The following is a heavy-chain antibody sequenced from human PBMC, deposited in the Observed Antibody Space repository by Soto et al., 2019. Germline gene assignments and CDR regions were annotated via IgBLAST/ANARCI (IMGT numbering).Heavy chain of an antibody. CDR2: IKQDGSEK. D-gene: IGHD4-17*01. J-gene: IGHJ6*03. CDR1: WFSFRSSW. V-gene: IGHV3-7*01. CDR3: ARAVTTHYYYYYYMDV. Sequence: PGGSLRLSFAASWFSFRSSWMSWVRQAPGKGLEWVASIKQDGSEKYCLDVVKGRFTISRDNAKTSLYLQMNSLRAEDTAVYYCARAVTTHYYYYYYMDVWGKGTTVTVSS.